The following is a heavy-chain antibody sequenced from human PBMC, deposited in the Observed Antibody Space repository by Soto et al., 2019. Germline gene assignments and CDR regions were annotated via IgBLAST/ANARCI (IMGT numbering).Heavy chain of an antibody. CDR1: GFTFSGSA. V-gene: IGHV3-73*02. D-gene: IGHD3-22*01. J-gene: IGHJ4*02. CDR2: IRSKANSYAT. Sequence: EVQLVESGGGLVQPGVSLKLSCAASGFTFSGSAMHWVRQAAGKGLEWVGRIRSKANSYATAYAASVKGRFTISRDDSKNTAYLQMNSLKTEDTAVYYCTRPYYDSSGYYFGYFDYWGQGTLVTVSS. CDR3: TRPYYDSSGYYFGYFDY.